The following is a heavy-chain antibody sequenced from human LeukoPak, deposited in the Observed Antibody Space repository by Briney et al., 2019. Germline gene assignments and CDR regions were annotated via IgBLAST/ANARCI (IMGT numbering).Heavy chain of an antibody. D-gene: IGHD3-22*01. CDR1: GGFNTHYY. V-gene: IGHV4-59*01. CDR2: IYHSGST. J-gene: IGHJ4*02. Sequence: SETLSLTCSVSGGFNTHYYWSWIRQPPGKGLEWIGYIYHSGSTNYNPSLKSRVTISVDASKNHFSLKLSSVTASDTAVYYCARGQWLPVFDFWGQGTLVTVSS. CDR3: ARGQWLPVFDF.